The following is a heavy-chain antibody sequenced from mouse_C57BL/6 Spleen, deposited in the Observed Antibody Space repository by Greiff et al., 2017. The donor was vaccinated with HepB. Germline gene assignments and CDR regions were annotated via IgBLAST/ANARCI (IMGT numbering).Heavy chain of an antibody. Sequence: QVQLQQSGAELVKPGASVKVSCKASGYTFTSYWMHWVKQRPGQGLEWIGIIHPSDSDTNYNQKFKGKATLTVDKSSITAYMQLSSLTSEDAAVDFCAMDGYYMRYAMDYWGQGTSVTVSS. V-gene: IGHV1-74*01. CDR3: AMDGYYMRYAMDY. J-gene: IGHJ4*01. D-gene: IGHD2-3*01. CDR1: GYTFTSYW. CDR2: IHPSDSDT.